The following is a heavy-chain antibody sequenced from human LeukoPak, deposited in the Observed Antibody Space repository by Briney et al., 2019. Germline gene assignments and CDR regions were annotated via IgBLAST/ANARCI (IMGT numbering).Heavy chain of an antibody. J-gene: IGHJ3*01. Sequence: GESLKISCKVSGYSFTSYCIGWVRQMPGRGLEWMGIIYPGDSGPTYSPSFQGQVTIPVDKSINTAYLQWSSLQASDTAMYYCGMSGDRVPLQDDVFDVWGQGTMVTVST. V-gene: IGHV5-51*01. CDR3: GMSGDRVPLQDDVFDV. D-gene: IGHD1-26*01. CDR2: IYPGDSGP. CDR1: GYSFTSYC.